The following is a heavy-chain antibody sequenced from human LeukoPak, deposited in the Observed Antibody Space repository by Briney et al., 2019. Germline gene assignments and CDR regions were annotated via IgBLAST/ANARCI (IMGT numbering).Heavy chain of an antibody. Sequence: ASVKVSCKASGYTFTSYYMHWVRQAPGQGLEWMGIINPSGGSTSYAQKFQGRVTITADESTSTAYMELSSLRSEDTAVYYCARGIYDILTGYSRNWFDPWGQGTLVTVSS. V-gene: IGHV1-46*01. CDR2: INPSGGST. J-gene: IGHJ5*02. CDR1: GYTFTSYY. D-gene: IGHD3-9*01. CDR3: ARGIYDILTGYSRNWFDP.